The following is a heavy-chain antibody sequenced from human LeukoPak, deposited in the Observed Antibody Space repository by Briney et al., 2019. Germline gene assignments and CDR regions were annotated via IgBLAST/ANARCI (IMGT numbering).Heavy chain of an antibody. J-gene: IGHJ4*02. CDR3: ARDDGDYYFDY. CDR1: GGSISSYY. CDR2: IYYSGST. Sequence: PSETLSLACTVSGGSISSYYWSWIRQPPGKGLEWIGYIYYSGSTNYNPSLKSRVTISVDTSKNQFSLKLSSVTAADTAVYYCARDDGDYYFDYWGQGTLVTVSS. D-gene: IGHD4-17*01. V-gene: IGHV4-59*01.